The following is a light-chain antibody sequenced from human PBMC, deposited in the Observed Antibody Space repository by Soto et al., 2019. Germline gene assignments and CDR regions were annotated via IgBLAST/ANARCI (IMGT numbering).Light chain of an antibody. CDR2: EVS. Sequence: QSALTQPPSASGSPGQSVTISCTGTSSDVGGYNYVSWYQQHAGTAPKLMIYEVSKRPAGVPDRFSGSKSGTTASLTVSGLQAEEEADYYCSSYAGSNNWNFGTGTKLTVL. CDR1: SSDVGGYNY. CDR3: SSYAGSNNWN. J-gene: IGLJ1*01. V-gene: IGLV2-8*01.